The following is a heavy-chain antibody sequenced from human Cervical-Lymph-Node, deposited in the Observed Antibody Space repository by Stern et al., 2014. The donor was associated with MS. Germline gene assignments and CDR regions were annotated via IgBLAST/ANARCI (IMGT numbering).Heavy chain of an antibody. J-gene: IGHJ3*02. V-gene: IGHV1-69*04. Sequence: VQLVQSGAEVKKPGSSVRVSCKTSAATFSTSGFTWLRQAPGQGLQWMGRISPLLGITNYAQKFKGRLTITADKSASTAYMDLSSLRSEDTAVYYCARGLLGSENAFDIWGQGTMVTVSS. CDR3: ARGLLGSENAFDI. D-gene: IGHD2-15*01. CDR2: ISPLLGIT. CDR1: AATFSTSG.